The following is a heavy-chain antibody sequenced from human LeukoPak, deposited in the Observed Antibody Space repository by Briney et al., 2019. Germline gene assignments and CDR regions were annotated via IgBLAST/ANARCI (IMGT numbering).Heavy chain of an antibody. J-gene: IGHJ3*02. CDR3: IRCPYDAFDM. V-gene: IGHV3-73*01. D-gene: IGHD4-17*01. CDR1: GFTFSGSS. CDR2: IRDKANTYAT. Sequence: GGSLKLSCAASGFTFSGSSVHWVRQASWKGLEWLGYIRDKANTYATAYAASVKGRFTISRDDSKNTAYLQMNSLKTEDTALYYCIRCPYDAFDMWGQGTMVTVFS.